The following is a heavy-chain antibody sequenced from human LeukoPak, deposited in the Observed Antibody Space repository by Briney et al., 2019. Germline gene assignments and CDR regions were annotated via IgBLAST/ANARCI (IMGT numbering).Heavy chain of an antibody. J-gene: IGHJ4*02. CDR1: GGSLSSYY. Sequence: SQTLSLTCTVSGGSLSSYYCSWIRQPPGKGLGWGWYIYYSGSTNYNPSLKSRVTISVYTSKNQFSLKLSSVTAADTAVYYCAREAEYSSSWYRGRGHYFDYWGQGTLVTVSS. D-gene: IGHD6-13*01. V-gene: IGHV4-59*01. CDR3: AREAEYSSSWYRGRGHYFDY. CDR2: IYYSGST.